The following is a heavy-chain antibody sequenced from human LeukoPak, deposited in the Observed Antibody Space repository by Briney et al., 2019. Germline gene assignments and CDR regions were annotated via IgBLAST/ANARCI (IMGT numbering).Heavy chain of an antibody. CDR2: ISYDGSNK. CDR3: AKAEGGYYYYGMDV. V-gene: IGHV3-30*18. D-gene: IGHD1-14*01. Sequence: GGSLRPPFSASGFTFSSYGMHWVPQGPGKGLGWGAVISYDGSNKNYPDSAQGRFTISRDNSKNTLYLQTNSLTAEDTAVYYCAKAEGGYYYYGMDVWGQGTTVTVSS. J-gene: IGHJ6*02. CDR1: GFTFSSYG.